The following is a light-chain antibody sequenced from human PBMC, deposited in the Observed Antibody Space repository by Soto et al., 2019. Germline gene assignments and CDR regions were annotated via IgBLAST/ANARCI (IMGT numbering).Light chain of an antibody. CDR1: SSDVGSHNL. V-gene: IGLV2-14*02. CDR3: FSYTSSGTYV. CDR2: EVS. Sequence: QSALTQPASVSGSPGQSITISCTGTSSDVGSHNLVSWYQQHPGKAPKLMIYEVSNRPSGVSNRFSGSKSGNTASLTISGLQAEDETDYYCFSYTSSGTYVFGTGTKVTVL. J-gene: IGLJ1*01.